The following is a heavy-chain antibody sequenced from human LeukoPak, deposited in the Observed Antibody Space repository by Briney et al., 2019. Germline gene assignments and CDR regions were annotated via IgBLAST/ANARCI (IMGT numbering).Heavy chain of an antibody. D-gene: IGHD4-17*01. Sequence: GGSLRLSCVASGFTLSSRDWMTWVRQAPGKGLEWVANIKQDGSEKNYVDSVKGRFTISRDNAKNSLYLQMNSLRAEDAAVYYCARADYGDYVSPAAAFDIWGQGTMVTVSS. CDR1: GFTLSSRDW. CDR3: ARADYGDYVSPAAAFDI. CDR2: IKQDGSEK. J-gene: IGHJ3*02. V-gene: IGHV3-7*01.